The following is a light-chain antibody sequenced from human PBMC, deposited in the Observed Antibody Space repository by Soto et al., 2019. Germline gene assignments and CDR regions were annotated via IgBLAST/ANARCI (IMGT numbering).Light chain of an antibody. CDR1: QSVAGN. Sequence: KIISQSPSTLSVTHGATATLSCRASQSVAGNLAWYQQKPGQPPRLLIYGVSTRATGVPARFSGSGSETDFSLTISSLQIEDFALYYCQQSNNWPPLTFGGPAKADI. CDR2: GVS. J-gene: IGKJ4*01. V-gene: IGKV3-15*01. CDR3: QQSNNWPPLT.